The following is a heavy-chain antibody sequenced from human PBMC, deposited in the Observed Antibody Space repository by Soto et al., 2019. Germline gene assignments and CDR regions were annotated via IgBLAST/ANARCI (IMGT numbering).Heavy chain of an antibody. CDR3: ATGPDDSDVPRWDY. CDR2: INLRGGTT. Sequence: QVQLVQSGAEVRKPGASVSLSCETSGYNFNQYYIHWVRQAPGQGWEWMGIINLRGGTTEYAHKFRGRVTVTGETSTSTAYMQLSSLRSEDTAVYFCATGPDDSDVPRWDYWGQGTLVTVSS. D-gene: IGHD4-17*01. V-gene: IGHV1-46*02. J-gene: IGHJ4*02. CDR1: GYNFNQYY.